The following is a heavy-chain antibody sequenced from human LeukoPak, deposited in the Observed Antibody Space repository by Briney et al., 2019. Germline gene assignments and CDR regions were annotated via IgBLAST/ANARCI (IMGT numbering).Heavy chain of an antibody. D-gene: IGHD3-3*01. Sequence: ASVKVSGKASGGTCSSYAISWVRQAPGQGLEWMGGIIPIFGTANYAQKFQGRVTITADKSTSTAYMELSSLRSEDTAVYYCARVGYDFWSGYFDYWGQGTLVTVSS. CDR1: GGTCSSYA. CDR3: ARVGYDFWSGYFDY. CDR2: IIPIFGTA. V-gene: IGHV1-69*06. J-gene: IGHJ4*02.